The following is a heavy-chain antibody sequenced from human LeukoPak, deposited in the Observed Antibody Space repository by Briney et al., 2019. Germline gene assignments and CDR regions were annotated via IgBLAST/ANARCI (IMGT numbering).Heavy chain of an antibody. CDR3: AKVLSSEVEATTPFDY. CDR1: GFTFDDYA. D-gene: IGHD5-12*01. CDR2: ISWNSGSI. Sequence: PGGSLRLSCAASGFTFDDYAMHWVRHAPGKGLEWVSGISWNSGSIGYADSVKGRFTISRDNAKNSLYLQMNSLRAEDTALYYCAKVLSSEVEATTPFDYWGQGTLVTVSS. V-gene: IGHV3-9*01. J-gene: IGHJ4*02.